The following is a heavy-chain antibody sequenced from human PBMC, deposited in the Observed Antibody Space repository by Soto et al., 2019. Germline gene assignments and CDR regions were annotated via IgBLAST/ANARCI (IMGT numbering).Heavy chain of an antibody. CDR2: ISGSGGSR. CDR3: EKAYSALVVVAANTMEESGYFDY. J-gene: IGHJ4*02. CDR1: GFTFSSYA. V-gene: IGHV3-23*01. D-gene: IGHD2-15*01. Sequence: GGSLRLSCAASGFTFSSYAMSWVRQAPGKGLEWVSAISGSGGSRYYADSVKGRFTIFRDNSKNTLYLQMNSLRAEDTAVYYCEKAYSALVVVAANTMEESGYFDYWGQGTLVTVSS.